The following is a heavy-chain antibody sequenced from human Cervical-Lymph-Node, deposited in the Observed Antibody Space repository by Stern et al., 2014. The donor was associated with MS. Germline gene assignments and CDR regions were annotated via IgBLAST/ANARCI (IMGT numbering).Heavy chain of an antibody. D-gene: IGHD3-3*01. J-gene: IGHJ4*02. CDR2: IYYSGST. V-gene: IGHV4-31*03. CDR3: ARVSYDFWSGYYAFDY. CDR1: GGSISSGGYY. Sequence: QVQLQESGPGLVKPSQTLSLTCTVSGGSISSGGYYWSWIRPHPGKGLEWIGYIYYSGSTYYTPSLKSRVTISVDTSKNQFSLKLSSVTAADTAVYYCARVSYDFWSGYYAFDYWGQGTLVTVSS.